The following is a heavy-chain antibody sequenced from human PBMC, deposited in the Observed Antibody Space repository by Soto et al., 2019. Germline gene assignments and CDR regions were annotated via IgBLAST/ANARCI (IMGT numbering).Heavy chain of an antibody. J-gene: IGHJ6*02. V-gene: IGHV5-10-1*01. CDR2: IDPSDSYT. CDR1: GYSFTSYW. Sequence: PGESVKISCXGSGYSFTSYWISWVRQMPGKGLEWMGRIDPSDSYTNYSPSFQGHVTISADKSISTAYLQWSSLKASDTAMYYCARGVRFLEWYKNYYYYGMDVWGQGTTVTVSS. CDR3: ARGVRFLEWYKNYYYYGMDV. D-gene: IGHD3-3*01.